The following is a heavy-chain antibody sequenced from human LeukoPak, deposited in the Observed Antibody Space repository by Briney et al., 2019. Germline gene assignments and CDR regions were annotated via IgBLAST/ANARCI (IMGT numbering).Heavy chain of an antibody. D-gene: IGHD3-9*01. J-gene: IGHJ5*02. Sequence: ASVKVSCKASGYTFTGYYMHWVRQAPGQGLEWMGWINPNSGGTNYAQKFQGRVTMTRDTSISTAHMELSRLGSDDTAVYYCARYLVAILTGYYTNWFDPWGQGTLVTVSS. CDR1: GYTFTGYY. CDR2: INPNSGGT. V-gene: IGHV1-2*02. CDR3: ARYLVAILTGYYTNWFDP.